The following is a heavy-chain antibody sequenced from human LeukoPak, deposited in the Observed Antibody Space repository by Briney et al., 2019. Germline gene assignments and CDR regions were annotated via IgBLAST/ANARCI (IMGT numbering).Heavy chain of an antibody. CDR3: ARDRFDYGSGSFYWFDP. CDR1: GGTFSSYA. V-gene: IGHV1-69*13. D-gene: IGHD3-10*01. Sequence: SVKVSCKASGGTFSSYAISWVRQAPGQGLEWMGGIIPIFGTANYAQKFQGRVTITADESTSTAYMELSSLRSEDTAVYYCARDRFDYGSGSFYWFDPWGQGTLVTVSS. J-gene: IGHJ5*02. CDR2: IIPIFGTA.